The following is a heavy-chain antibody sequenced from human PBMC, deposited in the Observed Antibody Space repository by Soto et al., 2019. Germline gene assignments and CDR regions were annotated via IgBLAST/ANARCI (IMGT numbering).Heavy chain of an antibody. V-gene: IGHV3-21*01. J-gene: IGHJ4*02. CDR3: ASYGMHHDSSGYSVPYFDN. CDR1: GFTFSSYS. CDR2: ISSSSSYI. D-gene: IGHD3-22*01. Sequence: GGSLRLSCAASGFTFSSYSMNWVRQAPGKGLEWVSSISSSSSYIYYADSVKGMFTISRDNAKNSMYLQMNSLRAEDAAVYFCASYGMHHDSSGYSVPYFDNWGQGTLVTVSS.